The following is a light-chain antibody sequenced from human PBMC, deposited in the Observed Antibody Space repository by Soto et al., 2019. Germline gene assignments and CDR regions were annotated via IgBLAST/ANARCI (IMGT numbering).Light chain of an antibody. CDR1: QSVISY. CDR3: QQRYSWPPIT. V-gene: IGKV3-11*01. Sequence: EIVLTQSPATLSLSPGERATLSCRASQSVISYLAWYQQKPGQAPRLLIYDTSNRATGIPARFSGSGSGTDFTLTISSLEPEDFAIYYCQQRYSWPPITFGQGTRLEIK. J-gene: IGKJ5*01. CDR2: DTS.